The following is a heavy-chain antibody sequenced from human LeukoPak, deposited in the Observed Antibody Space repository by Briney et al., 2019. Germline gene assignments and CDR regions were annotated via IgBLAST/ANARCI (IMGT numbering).Heavy chain of an antibody. D-gene: IGHD3-3*01. CDR1: GYTFTSYD. CDR3: ARLHYDFWSGYYAY. CDR2: MNPNSGNT. V-gene: IGHV1-8*03. J-gene: IGHJ4*02. Sequence: GASVKVSCKASGYTFTSYDINWVRQATGQGLEWMGWMNPNSGNTGYAQKFQGRVTITRNTSISTAYMELSSLRSEDTAVYHCARLHYDFWSGYYAYWGQGTLVTVSS.